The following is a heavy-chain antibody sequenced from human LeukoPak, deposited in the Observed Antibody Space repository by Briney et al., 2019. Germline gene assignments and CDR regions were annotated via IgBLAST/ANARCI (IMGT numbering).Heavy chain of an antibody. CDR2: INHSGST. J-gene: IGHJ4*02. CDR1: GGSFSGYY. D-gene: IGHD2-2*01. Sequence: SETLSLTCAVYGGSFSGYYWSWIRQPPGKGLEWIGEINHSGSTNYNPSLKSRVTISVDTSENQFSLKLSSVTAADTAVYYCARGRRGNIVVVPAALGVYYFDYWGQGTLVTVSS. CDR3: ARGRRGNIVVVPAALGVYYFDY. V-gene: IGHV4-34*01.